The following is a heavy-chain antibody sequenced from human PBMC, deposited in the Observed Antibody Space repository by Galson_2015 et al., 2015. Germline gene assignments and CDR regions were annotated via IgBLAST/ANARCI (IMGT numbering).Heavy chain of an antibody. CDR1: GFTFRNSA. J-gene: IGHJ5*02. V-gene: IGHV3-23*01. D-gene: IGHD1/OR15-1a*01. CDR3: ARVWGTSWNKGDWLDP. Sequence: LRLSCAASGFTFRNSAMTWVRPAPGKGLEWVAAIGGTGAKTYYSESAKGRFTVSRDNSKNTLFLQMNSLTADDTALYYCARVWGTSWNKGDWLDPWGQGTLVTVSS. CDR2: IGGTGAKT.